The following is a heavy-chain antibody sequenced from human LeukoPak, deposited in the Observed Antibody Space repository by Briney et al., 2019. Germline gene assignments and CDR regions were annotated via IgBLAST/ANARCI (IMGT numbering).Heavy chain of an antibody. CDR2: IKQDGGEK. CDR3: ARLESSGWYRFDC. J-gene: IGHJ4*02. D-gene: IGHD6-19*01. V-gene: IGHV3-7*01. Sequence: PGGSLRLSCAASGFTFSSYGMSWVRQAPGKGLEWVANIKQDGGEKYFLDSVKGRFTISRDNAKNSLYLQMNSLRVEDTGLYYCARLESSGWYRFDCWGQGTLVSVSS. CDR1: GFTFSSYG.